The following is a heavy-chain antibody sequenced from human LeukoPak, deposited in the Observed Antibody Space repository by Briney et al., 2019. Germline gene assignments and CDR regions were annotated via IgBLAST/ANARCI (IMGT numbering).Heavy chain of an antibody. J-gene: IGHJ4*02. Sequence: GSLRLSCAASGFTFSSYAMHWVRQAPGKGLEWVAVISYDGSNKYYADSVKGRFTISRDNSKNTLYLQMDSLRPDDTSVYYCARDGSGWSSDYWGQGTLVTVSS. CDR2: ISYDGSNK. V-gene: IGHV3-30-3*01. CDR3: ARDGSGWSSDY. D-gene: IGHD6-19*01. CDR1: GFTFSSYA.